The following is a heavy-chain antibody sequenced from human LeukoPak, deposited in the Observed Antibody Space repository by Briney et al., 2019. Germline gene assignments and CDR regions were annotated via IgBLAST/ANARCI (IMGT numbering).Heavy chain of an antibody. V-gene: IGHV3-21*01. CDR1: GFTFSSYS. CDR3: ARAISRTVVTLDAFDI. Sequence: GGSLRLSCAASGFTFSSYSMNWVRQAPGKGLEWVSSISSSSSYIYYADSVKGRFTISRDNAKNSLYLQMNSLRAEDTAVYYCARAISRTVVTLDAFDIWGQGTMVTVPS. D-gene: IGHD4-23*01. J-gene: IGHJ3*02. CDR2: ISSSSSYI.